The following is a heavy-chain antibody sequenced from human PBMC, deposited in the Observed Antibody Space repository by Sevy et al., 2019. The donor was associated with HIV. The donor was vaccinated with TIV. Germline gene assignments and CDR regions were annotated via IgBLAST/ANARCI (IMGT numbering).Heavy chain of an antibody. CDR2: ISYDGSNK. CDR3: AKAWGYYYDSSGRGGRTAGMDV. J-gene: IGHJ6*02. V-gene: IGHV3-30*18. Sequence: GGSLRLSCAASGFTFSTYGMHWVRQPPGKGLEWVAVISYDGSNKYYVDSVKGRFTISRDNSKNTLYLQINSLRAEDTAVYYCAKAWGYYYDSSGRGGRTAGMDVWGQGTTVTVSS. D-gene: IGHD3-22*01. CDR1: GFTFSTYG.